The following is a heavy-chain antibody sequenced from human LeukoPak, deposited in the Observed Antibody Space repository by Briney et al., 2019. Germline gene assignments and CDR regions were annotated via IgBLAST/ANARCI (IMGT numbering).Heavy chain of an antibody. CDR3: AKDRAATGLRWFDP. V-gene: IGHV3-7*01. J-gene: IGHJ5*02. CDR2: INPDGSNM. D-gene: IGHD6-13*01. Sequence: PGGSLRLSCAASRFTFSSYAMSWVRQAPGKGLEWVANINPDGSNMLYVDSVKGRFTISRDNSKNTLYLQMNSLRAEDTAVYYCAKDRAATGLRWFDPWGQGTLVTVSS. CDR1: RFTFSSYA.